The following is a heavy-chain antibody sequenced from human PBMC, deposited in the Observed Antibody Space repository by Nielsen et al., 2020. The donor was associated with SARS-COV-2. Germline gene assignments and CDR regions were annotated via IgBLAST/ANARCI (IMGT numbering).Heavy chain of an antibody. CDR2: IYYTGST. CDR1: GGSIRSYY. CDR3: ARDQLWSSGYMDV. Sequence: SETLSLTCTVSGGSIRSYYWTWIRQPPGKGLEWIGYIYYTGSTNYNPSPKSRVTISVDTSKNQFSLKLSSVTAADTAVYYCARDQLWSSGYMDVWGKGTTVTVSS. V-gene: IGHV4-59*12. J-gene: IGHJ6*03. D-gene: IGHD5-18*01.